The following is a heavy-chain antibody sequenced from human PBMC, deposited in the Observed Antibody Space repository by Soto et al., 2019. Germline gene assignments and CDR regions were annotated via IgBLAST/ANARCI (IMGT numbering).Heavy chain of an antibody. CDR2: INHSGST. Sequence: ASETLSLTCAVYGGSFSGYYWSWIRQPPGKGLEWIGEINHSGSTNYNPSLKSRVTISVDTSKNQFSLKLSSVTAADTAVYYCAKGYSSNWYDYFDYWGQGTLVTVSS. CDR1: GGSFSGYY. V-gene: IGHV4-34*01. D-gene: IGHD6-13*01. CDR3: AKGYSSNWYDYFDY. J-gene: IGHJ4*02.